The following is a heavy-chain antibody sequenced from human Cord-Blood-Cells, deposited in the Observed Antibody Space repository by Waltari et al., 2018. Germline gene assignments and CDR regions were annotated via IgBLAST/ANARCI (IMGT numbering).Heavy chain of an antibody. Sequence: QVQLQESGPGLVKPSQTLSLPCTVSGGSISSGSYYWSWIRPPAGKGLEWIGYIYTSGSTNYNPSLKSRVTISVDTSKNQFSLKLSSVTAADTAVYYCARRIAAAGTIYYYGMDVWGQGTTVTVSS. J-gene: IGHJ6*02. CDR3: ARRIAAAGTIYYYGMDV. D-gene: IGHD6-13*01. V-gene: IGHV4-61*09. CDR2: IYTSGST. CDR1: GGSISSGSYY.